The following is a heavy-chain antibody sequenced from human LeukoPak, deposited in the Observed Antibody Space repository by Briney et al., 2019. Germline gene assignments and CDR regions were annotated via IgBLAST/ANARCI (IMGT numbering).Heavy chain of an antibody. CDR1: GYTFTSYY. V-gene: IGHV1-46*01. CDR3: ARETVVVAATRVRRYYFDY. CDR2: INPSGGST. D-gene: IGHD2-15*01. Sequence: ASVKVSCKASGYTFTSYYMHWVRQAPGQGLEWMGIINPSGGSTSYAQKFQGRVTMTRDTSTSTVYMELSSLRSEDTAVYYCARETVVVAATRVRRYYFDYWGQGTLITVSS. J-gene: IGHJ4*02.